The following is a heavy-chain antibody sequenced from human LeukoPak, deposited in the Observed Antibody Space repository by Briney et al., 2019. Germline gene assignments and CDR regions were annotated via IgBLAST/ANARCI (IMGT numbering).Heavy chain of an antibody. CDR1: GGSISSSSYY. J-gene: IGHJ4*02. CDR2: IYYSGST. D-gene: IGHD3-22*01. CDR3: ARARGPEDYYDSSGDYYFDY. V-gene: IGHV4-39*07. Sequence: SETLSLTCTVSGGSISSSSYYWGWIRQPPGKGLEWIGSIYYSGSTYYNPSLKSRVTISVDTSKNQFSLKLSSVTAADTAVYYCARARGPEDYYDSSGDYYFDYWGQGTLVTVSS.